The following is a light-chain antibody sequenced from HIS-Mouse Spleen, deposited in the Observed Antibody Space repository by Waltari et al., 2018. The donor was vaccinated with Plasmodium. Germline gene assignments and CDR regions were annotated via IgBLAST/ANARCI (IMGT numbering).Light chain of an antibody. Sequence: QSPLTHPPPVPGSPGQSLPFPCPATPRDVGVYNLVSWYQQHPGKAPKLMIYEGSKRPSGVSNRFSGSKSGNTASLTISGLQAEDEADYYCCSYAGSSTFVFGGGTKLTVL. J-gene: IGLJ3*02. CDR2: EGS. CDR1: PRDVGVYNL. V-gene: IGLV2-23*03. CDR3: CSYAGSSTFV.